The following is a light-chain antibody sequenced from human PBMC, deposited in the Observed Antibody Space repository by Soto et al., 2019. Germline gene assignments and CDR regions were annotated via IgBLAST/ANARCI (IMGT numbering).Light chain of an antibody. V-gene: IGLV2-8*01. CDR3: SSYAGNNIYYV. CDR1: SNDVGGYNF. CDR2: EVS. J-gene: IGLJ1*01. Sequence: QPVLTQPPSASGSPGQSVTISCTRTSNDVGGYNFVSWYQQHPGKAPKLMIFEVSKRPSGVPDRFSGSKSGSTASLTVSGLQAEDEADYYCSSYAGNNIYYVFGTGTKVTVL.